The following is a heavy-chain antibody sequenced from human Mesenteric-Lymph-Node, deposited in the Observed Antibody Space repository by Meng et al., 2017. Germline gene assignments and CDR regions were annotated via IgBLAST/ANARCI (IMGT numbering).Heavy chain of an antibody. V-gene: IGHV1-8*02. Sequence: ASVKVSCKASGYTFTSYGINWVRQATGQGLEWMGWMNPNSGNTGYAQKFQGRVTMTRDTSISTAYMELSSLRSDDTAVYYCARGFLAYCGGDCYSGGMDVWGQGTTVTVSS. CDR1: GYTFTSYG. CDR3: ARGFLAYCGGDCYSGGMDV. CDR2: MNPNSGNT. D-gene: IGHD2-21*02. J-gene: IGHJ6*02.